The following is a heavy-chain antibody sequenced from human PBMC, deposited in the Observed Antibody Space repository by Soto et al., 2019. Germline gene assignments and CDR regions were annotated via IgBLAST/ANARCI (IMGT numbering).Heavy chain of an antibody. D-gene: IGHD3-16*01. V-gene: IGHV1-18*01. CDR3: ATKDDHKDDQPYYYGMDV. J-gene: IGHJ6*02. Sequence: ASVKVSCQALGYTSCRYGINWVRQAPGQGLEWMGWSSVFNGDTKYAQKFQGRVAITKDPGPSNAHMELRSLRSDDAAVYFCATKDDHKDDQPYYYGMDVWGQGTTVTVSS. CDR2: SSVFNGDT. CDR1: GYTSCRYG.